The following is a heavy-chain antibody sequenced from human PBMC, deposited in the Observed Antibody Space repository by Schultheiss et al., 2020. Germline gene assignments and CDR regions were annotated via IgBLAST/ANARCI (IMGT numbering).Heavy chain of an antibody. CDR2: IYWDDDK. J-gene: IGHJ4*02. CDR3: ARILRLHSSSSDYFDY. V-gene: IGHV2-5*02. CDR1: GFSLSTSGVG. D-gene: IGHD6-6*01. Sequence: SGPTLVKPTETLTLTCTVSGFSLSTSGVGVGWIRQPPGKALEWLALIYWDDDKRYSPSLKSRLTISKDTSKSQVVLTMTNMDPVDTATYYCARILRLHSSSSDYFDYWGQGTLVTVSS.